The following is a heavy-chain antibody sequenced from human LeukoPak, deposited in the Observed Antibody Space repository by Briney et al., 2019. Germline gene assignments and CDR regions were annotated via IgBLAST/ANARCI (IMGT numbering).Heavy chain of an antibody. CDR3: ARGHYDILTGYHYGMDV. D-gene: IGHD3-9*01. CDR1: GGSISSSNW. J-gene: IGHJ6*04. Sequence: SGTLSLTCAVSGGSISSSNWWSWVRQPPGKGLEWIGEIYHSGSTNYNPSLKSRVTISVDKSKNQFSLKLSSVTAADTAVYYCARGHYDILTGYHYGMDVWAKGPRSPSPQ. V-gene: IGHV4-4*02. CDR2: IYHSGST.